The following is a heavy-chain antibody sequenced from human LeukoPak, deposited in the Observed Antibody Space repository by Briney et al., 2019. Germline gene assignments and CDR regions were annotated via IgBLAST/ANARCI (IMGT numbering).Heavy chain of an antibody. Sequence: HPGGSLRLSCAASGFTFSSYAMSWVRQAPGKGLEWVSAISGSGGGTYYADSVKGRFTISRDNSKNTLYLQMNSLRAEDTAVYYCAKPFTIIAAAGSRGEDYWGQGTLVTVSS. CDR2: ISGSGGGT. J-gene: IGHJ4*02. CDR3: AKPFTIIAAAGSRGEDY. D-gene: IGHD6-13*01. CDR1: GFTFSSYA. V-gene: IGHV3-23*01.